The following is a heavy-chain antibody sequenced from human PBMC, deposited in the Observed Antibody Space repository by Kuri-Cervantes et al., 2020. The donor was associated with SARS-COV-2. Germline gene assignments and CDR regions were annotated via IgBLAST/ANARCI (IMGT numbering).Heavy chain of an antibody. CDR2: ISYDGSNK. J-gene: IGHJ6*02. CDR1: GVKFSSYG. Sequence: GESLKISCAASGVKFSSYGMHWVRQAPGKGLDWVAVISYDGSNKYYADSVKGRFTISRDNSKNTLYLQMNSLRAEDTAVYYCAKDIDIVVVPAYYYYYGMDDWGQGTTVTVSS. CDR3: AKDIDIVVVPAYYYYYGMDD. D-gene: IGHD2-2*01. V-gene: IGHV3-30*18.